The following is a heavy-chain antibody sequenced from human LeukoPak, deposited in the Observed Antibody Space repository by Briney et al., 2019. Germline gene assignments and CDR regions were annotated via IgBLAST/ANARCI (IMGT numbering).Heavy chain of an antibody. Sequence: GGSLRLSCAASGFTFSSYSMNWVRQAPGKGLEWVSCISSSSSYIYYADSVKGRFTISRDNAKNSLYLQMNSLRAEDTAVYYCARAHDWKYGSFDFWGQGTLVTVSS. CDR1: GFTFSSYS. D-gene: IGHD1-7*01. CDR3: ARAHDWKYGSFDF. V-gene: IGHV3-21*01. J-gene: IGHJ4*02. CDR2: ISSSSSYI.